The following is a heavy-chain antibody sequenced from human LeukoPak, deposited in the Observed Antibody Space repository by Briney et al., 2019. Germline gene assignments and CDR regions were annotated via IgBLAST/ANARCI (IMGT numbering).Heavy chain of an antibody. D-gene: IGHD3-22*01. CDR2: IYYSGST. V-gene: IGHV4-39*01. J-gene: IGHJ3*02. Sequence: SETLSLTCTVSGGSISSSSYYWGWIRQPPGKGLEWIGSIYYSGSTYYNPSLKSRVTISVDTSKNQFSLKLSSVTAAGTAVYYCARAEGDYYDSSGSLYAFDIWGQGTMVTVSS. CDR1: GGSISSSSYY. CDR3: ARAEGDYYDSSGSLYAFDI.